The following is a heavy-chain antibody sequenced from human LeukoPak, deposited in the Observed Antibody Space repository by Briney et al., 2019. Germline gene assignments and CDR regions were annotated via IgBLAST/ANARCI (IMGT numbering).Heavy chain of an antibody. D-gene: IGHD5-18*01. CDR3: ARVSPNRRISYGYQNWFDP. V-gene: IGHV1-2*02. Sequence: ASVKVSCKTSGYTFTDYYIHWVRQAPGQGLEWMGWIDPKRGSSGTKYSENFQGRVSMTTDTSTSTAYMELRSLRSDDTAVYFCARVSPNRRISYGYQNWFDPWGQGTLVSVSS. J-gene: IGHJ5*02. CDR2: IDPKRGSSGT. CDR1: GYTFTDYY.